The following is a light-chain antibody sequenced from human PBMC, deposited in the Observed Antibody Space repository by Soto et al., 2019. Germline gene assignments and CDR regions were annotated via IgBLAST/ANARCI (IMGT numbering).Light chain of an antibody. J-gene: IGKJ1*01. CDR2: TAS. CDR1: PSISNY. Sequence: DIQMTQSPSSLSASVGDRVTITCRASPSISNYLNWYQQKPGKAPKLLTYTASSLQSGVPSRFRRNGSATDFTLTINSLQPEDFPTYYCQQSYTTPWTFGQGTKVEIK. CDR3: QQSYTTPWT. V-gene: IGKV1-39*01.